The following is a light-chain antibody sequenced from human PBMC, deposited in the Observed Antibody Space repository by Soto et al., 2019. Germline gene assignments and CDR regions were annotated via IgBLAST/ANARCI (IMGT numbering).Light chain of an antibody. V-gene: IGKV1-5*01. CDR2: DAF. Sequence: DIQMTQSPSTLSPSVGDRVTITCRASRSISDWLAWYQQKPGKAPKLLIFDAFSLKSGVPSRFSGSGSGTEFTLTISRLQPDDVATYYCLQYSSHSWTFGQGTKVEIK. CDR3: LQYSSHSWT. J-gene: IGKJ1*01. CDR1: RSISDW.